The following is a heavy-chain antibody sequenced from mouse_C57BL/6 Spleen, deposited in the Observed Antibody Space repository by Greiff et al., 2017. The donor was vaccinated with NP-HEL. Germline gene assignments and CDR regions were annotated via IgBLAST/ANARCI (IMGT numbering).Heavy chain of an antibody. CDR2: ISDGGSYT. J-gene: IGHJ1*03. Sequence: EVHLVESGGGLVKPGGSLKLSCAASGFTFSGYAMSWVRQTPEKRLEWVATISDGGSYTYYPDNVKGRFTISRDNAKNNLYLQMSHLKSEDTAMYYCARSPSTLRTAGGYFGVGGTETADSVPS. CDR3: ARSPSTLRTAGGYFGV. D-gene: IGHD3-1*01. CDR1: GFTFSGYA. V-gene: IGHV5-4*01.